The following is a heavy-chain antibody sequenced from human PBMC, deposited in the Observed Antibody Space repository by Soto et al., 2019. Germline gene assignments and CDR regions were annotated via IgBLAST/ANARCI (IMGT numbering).Heavy chain of an antibody. CDR2: TYYSGYT. CDR1: GDSFSSRDYK. D-gene: IGHD4-17*01. J-gene: IGHJ4*02. V-gene: IGHV4-30-4*01. CDR3: ARSGDYVVFDY. Sequence: QVQLQESGPGLVKPSQTLSLTCTVSGDSFSSRDYKWSWIRQPPGKGLEWIGYTYYSGYTYNNPSLKSRLTMSVDTSKNQFSLKLSSVTAADTAVYFCARSGDYVVFDYWGQGTLVTVS.